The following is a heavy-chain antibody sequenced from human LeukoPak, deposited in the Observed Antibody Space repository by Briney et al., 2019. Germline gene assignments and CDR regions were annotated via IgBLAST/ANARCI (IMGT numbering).Heavy chain of an antibody. V-gene: IGHV4-59*08. Sequence: SETLSLTCTVSGGSISSYYWSWIRQPSGKGLEWIGYIYYSGSTHYNPSLKSRVTISVDTSENQFSLKLSSVTAADTAVYYCAKYVSTGWFDPWGPGTLVTVSS. CDR2: IYYSGST. J-gene: IGHJ5*02. D-gene: IGHD5/OR15-5a*01. CDR1: GGSISSYY. CDR3: AKYVSTGWFDP.